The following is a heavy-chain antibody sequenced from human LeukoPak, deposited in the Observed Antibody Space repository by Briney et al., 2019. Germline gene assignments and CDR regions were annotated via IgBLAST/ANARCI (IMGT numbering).Heavy chain of an antibody. V-gene: IGHV3-23*01. J-gene: IGHJ4*02. Sequence: GGSLRLSCAPSGFTFSNYAMSCVRQAPGKGLEWVSLIIGSTGSTFYADSVKGRFTISRDNSKNTLYLQMNSLRAEDTAVYYCAKGGYDYVEIGYFDYWGQGTLVTVSS. D-gene: IGHD5-12*01. CDR3: AKGGYDYVEIGYFDY. CDR1: GFTFSNYA. CDR2: IIGSTGST.